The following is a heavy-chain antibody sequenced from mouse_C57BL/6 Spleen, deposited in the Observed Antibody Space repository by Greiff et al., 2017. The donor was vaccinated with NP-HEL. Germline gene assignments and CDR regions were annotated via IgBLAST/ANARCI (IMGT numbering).Heavy chain of an antibody. Sequence: QVQLQQSGAELVKPGASVKISCKASGYAFSSYWMYWVKQRPGKGLEWIGQIYPGDGDTNYNGKFKDKATLTVDKSSSTAYMQLSSLTSEVSAVYSWAISGVSLAGGFAYWGQGTLVTVSA. CDR3: AISGVSLAGGFAY. CDR2: IYPGDGDT. D-gene: IGHD1-1*01. J-gene: IGHJ3*01. V-gene: IGHV1-80*01. CDR1: GYAFSSYW.